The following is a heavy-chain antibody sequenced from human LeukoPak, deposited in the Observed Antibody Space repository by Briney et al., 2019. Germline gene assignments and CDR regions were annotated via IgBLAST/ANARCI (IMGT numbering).Heavy chain of an antibody. J-gene: IGHJ6*02. CDR3: ARDFSYNWNDAYYYYGMDV. CDR2: INPNSGGT. Sequence: GASVKVSCKASGYTFTGYYMHWVRQAPGQGLEWMGWINPNSGGTNYAQKFQGRVTMTRETSISTAYMELSRLRSDDTAVYYCARDFSYNWNDAYYYYGMDVWGQGTTVTVSS. CDR1: GYTFTGYY. D-gene: IGHD1-20*01. V-gene: IGHV1-2*02.